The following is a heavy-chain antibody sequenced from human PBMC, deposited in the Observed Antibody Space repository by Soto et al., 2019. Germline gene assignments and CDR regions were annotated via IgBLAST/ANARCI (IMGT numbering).Heavy chain of an antibody. Sequence: SVKVSCTASGGSFSNYGISWVRQAPGQGLEWMGGIIPVFGTPHYAQKFQDRVTITADESTSTVYMEVSSLTSEDTAVYYCARGDATKIVVTTYYGLDVWGQGTTVTVSS. CDR2: IIPVFGTP. CDR1: GGSFSNYG. J-gene: IGHJ6*02. D-gene: IGHD3-22*01. CDR3: ARGDATKIVVTTYYGLDV. V-gene: IGHV1-69*13.